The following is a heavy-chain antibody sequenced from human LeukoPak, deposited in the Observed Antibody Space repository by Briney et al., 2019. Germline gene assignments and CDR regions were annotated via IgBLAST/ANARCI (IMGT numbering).Heavy chain of an antibody. CDR3: ARDVPYSSSSWGFDY. CDR2: IYHSGST. CDR1: GGSSSSGGYY. V-gene: IGHV4-30-2*01. Sequence: PSETLSLTCTVSGGSSSSGGYYWSWIRQPPRKGLEWIGYIYHSGSTYYNPSLKSRVTISVDRSKNQFSLKLSSVTAADTAVYYCARDVPYSSSSWGFDYWGQGTLVTVSS. D-gene: IGHD6-6*01. J-gene: IGHJ4*02.